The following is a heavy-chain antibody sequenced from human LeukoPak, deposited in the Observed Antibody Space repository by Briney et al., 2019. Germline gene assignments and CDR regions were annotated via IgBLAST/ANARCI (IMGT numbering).Heavy chain of an antibody. V-gene: IGHV3-23*01. Sequence: PGGSLRLSCATSGFTFTSYAMYWVRQAPGKGLEWVAGVSAGGGDTYYADSVKGRFTISKDTSQNTVFLQMNSLSADDTAIYFCARVLAYWGQGTLVTVSS. J-gene: IGHJ4*02. CDR1: GFTFTSYA. CDR2: VSAGGGDT. CDR3: ARVLAY.